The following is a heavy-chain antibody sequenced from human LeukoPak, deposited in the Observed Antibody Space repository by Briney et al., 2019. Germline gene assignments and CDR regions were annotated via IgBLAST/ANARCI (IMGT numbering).Heavy chain of an antibody. CDR3: ARNGGDSSGYGPNAFDI. CDR1: GGSFSSYY. D-gene: IGHD3-22*01. CDR2: ISYTGSG. V-gene: IGHV4-59*01. J-gene: IGHJ3*02. Sequence: SETLSLTCAVYGGSFSSYYWSWIRQPPGKGLEWIGCISYTGSGNYNPSLRSRVTISLDTSKNHFSLKLSSVTAADTAVYYCARNGGDSSGYGPNAFDIWGQGTMVTASS.